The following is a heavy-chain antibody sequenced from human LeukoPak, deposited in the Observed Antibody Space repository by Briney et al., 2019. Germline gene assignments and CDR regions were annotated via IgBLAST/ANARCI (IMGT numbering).Heavy chain of an antibody. V-gene: IGHV3-23*01. CDR3: VKDEGRGFYGSGTFYS. D-gene: IGHD3-10*01. CDR2: ISGNGGKI. CDR1: GFTFSSYG. Sequence: GGSLRLSCAASGFTFSSYGMSWVRQAPGKGLEWVSGISGNGGKIYYVDSVKGRFTISRDNFKNRLFLQMNNLRAEDTAIYYCVKDEGRGFYGSGTFYSWGQGTLVTVSP. J-gene: IGHJ5*02.